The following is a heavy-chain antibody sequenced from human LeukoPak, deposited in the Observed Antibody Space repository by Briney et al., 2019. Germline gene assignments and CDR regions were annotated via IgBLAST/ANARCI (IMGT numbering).Heavy chain of an antibody. J-gene: IGHJ3*02. CDR2: ISSSSSYI. CDR3: ARLLTIAVAGLDAFDI. CDR1: GFTFSSYS. D-gene: IGHD6-19*01. V-gene: IGHV3-21*01. Sequence: GGSLRLSCAASGFTFSSYSMNWVRQAPGKGLEWVSSISSSSSYIYYADSVKGRFTISRDNAKNSLYLQMNSLRAEDTAVYYCARLLTIAVAGLDAFDIWGQGTMVTVSS.